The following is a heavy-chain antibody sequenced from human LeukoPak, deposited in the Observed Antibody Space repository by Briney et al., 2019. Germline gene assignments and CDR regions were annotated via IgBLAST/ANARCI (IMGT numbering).Heavy chain of an antibody. CDR2: IYAGDSDT. D-gene: IGHD6-19*01. J-gene: IGHJ4*02. CDR1: GYTFTNYW. V-gene: IGHV5-51*01. Sequence: GESRKISCKGSGYTFTNYWIGWVRQMPGKGLERMGIIYAGDSDTRYSPSFQGQVTISVDKSISTAYLQWSSLKASDTAMYYCARQGFGAVAADYWGQGTLVTVSS. CDR3: ARQGFGAVAADY.